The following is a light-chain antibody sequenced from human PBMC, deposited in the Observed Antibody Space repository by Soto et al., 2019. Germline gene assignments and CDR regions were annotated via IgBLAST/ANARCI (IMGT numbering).Light chain of an antibody. CDR1: QSVSSSY. Sequence: EIVMTQSPATLSVSPRERATLSCRASQSVSSSYLAWYQQKPGQAPRLLIYGASSRATGIPDRFSGSGSGTEFSLTISSLQSEDFAVYYCQQYNNWPPITFGQGTRLEI. V-gene: IGKV3D-15*01. CDR2: GAS. CDR3: QQYNNWPPIT. J-gene: IGKJ5*01.